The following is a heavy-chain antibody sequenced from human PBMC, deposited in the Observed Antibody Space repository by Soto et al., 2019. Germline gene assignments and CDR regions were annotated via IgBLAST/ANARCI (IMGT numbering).Heavy chain of an antibody. CDR3: VRASSSSWFYFDN. CDR1: GNSFTSYW. Sequence: EVQLVQSGAEVKKPGESLRISCKGSGNSFTSYWISWLRQMPGKGLEWMGRIDPSDSYTNYSPSFQGHVTISVDKSISTAYLQWSSLKASDTAMYYCVRASSSSWFYFDNWGQGTLVTVSS. V-gene: IGHV5-10-1*01. CDR2: IDPSDSYT. D-gene: IGHD6-13*01. J-gene: IGHJ4*02.